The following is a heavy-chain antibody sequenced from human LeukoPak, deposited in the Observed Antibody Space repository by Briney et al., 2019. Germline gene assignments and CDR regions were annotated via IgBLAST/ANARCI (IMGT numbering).Heavy chain of an antibody. CDR3: ARGILL. CDR2: IYHIGST. Sequence: PSETLSLTCAVSGYSISSGYYWGWFRRPPGKGLEWIGSIYHIGSTYYNPSLKSRVTISVDTSKNHFSLKLNSVTAADTAVYYCARGILLWGQGTLVTVSS. V-gene: IGHV4-38-2*01. CDR1: GYSISSGYY. J-gene: IGHJ4*02. D-gene: IGHD2-15*01.